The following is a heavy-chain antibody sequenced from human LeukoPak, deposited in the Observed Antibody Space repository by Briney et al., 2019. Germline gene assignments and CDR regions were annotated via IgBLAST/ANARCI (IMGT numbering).Heavy chain of an antibody. CDR1: GFTFSSYA. Sequence: PGGSLRLSCAASGFTFSSYAMHWVRQAPGKGLEWVAVISYDGSNKYYADSVKGRFTISRDNSKNTLYLQMNSLRAEDTAVYYCAKDRSMVRGSLGYWGQGTLVTVSS. D-gene: IGHD3-10*01. CDR2: ISYDGSNK. J-gene: IGHJ4*02. CDR3: AKDRSMVRGSLGY. V-gene: IGHV3-30-3*01.